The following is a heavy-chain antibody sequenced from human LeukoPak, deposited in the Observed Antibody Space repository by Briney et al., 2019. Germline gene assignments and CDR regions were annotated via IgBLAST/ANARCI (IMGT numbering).Heavy chain of an antibody. D-gene: IGHD4-17*01. J-gene: IGHJ4*02. V-gene: IGHV4-34*01. CDR3: ARGPMRPTVTTPFDY. CDR2: INHSGST. CDR1: GGSFSGYY. Sequence: PSETLSLTCAVHGGSFSGYYRSWIRQPPGKGVEWIGEINHSGSTSYNPSLKSRVTISVDTYKNQFSLKLSSVTAADTAVYYCARGPMRPTVTTPFDYWGQGTLVTVSS.